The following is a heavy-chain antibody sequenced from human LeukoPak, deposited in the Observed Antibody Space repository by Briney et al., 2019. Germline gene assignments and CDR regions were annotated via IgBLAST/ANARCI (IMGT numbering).Heavy chain of an antibody. V-gene: IGHV3-23*01. CDR1: GFTLSNYN. J-gene: IGHJ4*02. CDR3: AKASAMIVVVSKHFDY. Sequence: GGSPRLSCAASGFTLSNYNMNWVRQAPGKGLEWVSAISGSGGSTYYADSVKGRFTISRDNSKNTLYLQMNSLRAEDTAVYYCAKASAMIVVVSKHFDYWGQGTLVTVSS. CDR2: ISGSGGST. D-gene: IGHD3-22*01.